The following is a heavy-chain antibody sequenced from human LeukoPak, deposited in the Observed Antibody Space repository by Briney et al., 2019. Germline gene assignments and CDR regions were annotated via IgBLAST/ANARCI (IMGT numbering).Heavy chain of an antibody. J-gene: IGHJ6*03. V-gene: IGHV1-46*01. CDR1: GYTFTSYY. CDR2: INPSGGST. Sequence: GASVKVSCKASGYTFTSYYMHWVRQAPGQGLEWMGIINPSGGSTSYAQKFQGRVTMTRDTSTSTVYMELSSLRSEDTAVYYCARDRWGYDILTDRTYYYYYMDVWGKGTTVTISS. D-gene: IGHD3-9*01. CDR3: ARDRWGYDILTDRTYYYYYMDV.